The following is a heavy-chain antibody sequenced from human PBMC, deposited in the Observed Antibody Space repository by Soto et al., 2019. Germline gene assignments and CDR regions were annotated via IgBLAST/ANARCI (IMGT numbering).Heavy chain of an antibody. J-gene: IGHJ5*02. D-gene: IGHD3-10*01. CDR1: GGSISNYY. Sequence: SETLSLTCTVSGGSISNYYWSWIRQPPGKGLEWIGYVYYSGSTTYNPSLKSRVTISVDTSKNQFSLKLSSVTAADTAVYYCARDLGSGSEPLNWFDPWGQGTLATVS. V-gene: IGHV4-59*01. CDR2: VYYSGST. CDR3: ARDLGSGSEPLNWFDP.